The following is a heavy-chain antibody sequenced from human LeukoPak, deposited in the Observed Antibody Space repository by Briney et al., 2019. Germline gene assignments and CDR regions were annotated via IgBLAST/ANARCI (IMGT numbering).Heavy chain of an antibody. J-gene: IGHJ5*02. CDR3: ARASLLGKWFDP. V-gene: IGHV4-39*07. CDR2: INHSGST. D-gene: IGHD2-2*01. CDR1: GGSISSSSYY. Sequence: SETLSLTCTVSGGSISSSSYYWGWIRQPPGKGLEWIGEINHSGSTNYNPSLKSRVTISVDTSKNQFSLKLSSVTAADTAVYYCARASLLGKWFDPWGQGTLVTVSS.